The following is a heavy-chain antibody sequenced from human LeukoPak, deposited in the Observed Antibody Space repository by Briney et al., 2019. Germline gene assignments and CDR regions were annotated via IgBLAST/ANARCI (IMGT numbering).Heavy chain of an antibody. J-gene: IGHJ4*02. Sequence: PGGSLRLSCAASGFTFSSYWMSWVRQAPGKGLEWVANIKQDGSEKYYVDSVKGRFTISRDNAKNSLYLQMNSLRAEDTAVYYCAREFLGYHGSGSYYIDYWGQGTLVTVSS. D-gene: IGHD3-10*01. CDR3: AREFLGYHGSGSYYIDY. V-gene: IGHV3-7*01. CDR2: IKQDGSEK. CDR1: GFTFSSYW.